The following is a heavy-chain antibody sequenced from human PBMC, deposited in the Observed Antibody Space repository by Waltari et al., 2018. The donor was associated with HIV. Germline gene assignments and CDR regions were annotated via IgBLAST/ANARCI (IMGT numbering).Heavy chain of an antibody. D-gene: IGHD3-9*01. CDR2: IKSKTDGGTT. CDR3: TINYDILTGFDY. Sequence: EVQLVESGGGLVKPGGSLRLSCAASGFTFSNAWMSSVRQAPGKGLEWVGRIKSKTDGGTTDYAAPVKGGFTISRDDSKNTLYLQMNSLKTEDTAVYYCTINYDILTGFDYWGQGTLVTVSS. CDR1: GFTFSNAW. V-gene: IGHV3-15*01. J-gene: IGHJ4*02.